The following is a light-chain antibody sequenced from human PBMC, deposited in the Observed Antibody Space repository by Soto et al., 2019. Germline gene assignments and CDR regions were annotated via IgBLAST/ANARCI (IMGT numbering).Light chain of an antibody. CDR2: DVF. CDR3: CSYEGSYNIYL. J-gene: IGLJ1*01. Sequence: QSALTQPRSVSGSPGQSVTISCTGTSSDVGYCNYVSWYQRHPGKAPKLMIYDVFKRPSGVPDRSSGSKSGNTASLTISGLQAEDEGDYYCCSYEGSYNIYLFGTGTKFTVL. V-gene: IGLV2-11*01. CDR1: SSDVGYCNY.